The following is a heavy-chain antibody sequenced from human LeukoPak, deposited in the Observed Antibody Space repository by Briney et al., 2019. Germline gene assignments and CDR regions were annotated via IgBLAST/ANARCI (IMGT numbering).Heavy chain of an antibody. CDR1: GYTFTSYY. V-gene: IGHV1-46*01. D-gene: IGHD3-22*01. CDR2: INPSGGST. Sequence: ASVKVSCKASGYTFTSYYMHWVRQAPGQGLEWMGIINPSGGSTSYAQKLQGRVTMTTDTSTSTAYMELRSLRSDDTAVYYCARWPRATYSHDSSGYYLVLDYWGQGTLVTVSS. J-gene: IGHJ4*02. CDR3: ARWPRATYSHDSSGYYLVLDY.